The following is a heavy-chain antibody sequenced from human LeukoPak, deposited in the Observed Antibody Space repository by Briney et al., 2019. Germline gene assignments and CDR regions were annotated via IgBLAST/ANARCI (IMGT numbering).Heavy chain of an antibody. CDR1: GFTFSDYY. CDR2: ICSSGSSV. V-gene: IGHV3-11*01. D-gene: IGHD3-10*01. J-gene: IGHJ6*02. CDR3: ARDKITMVRGVPLSKARDGMDV. Sequence: GGSLRLSCAPSGFTFSDYYMSWIRQAPGKGLEWVSYICSSGSSVYYADSVKGRFTISRDNAKNSLYLQMNSLRAEDTAVYYCARDKITMVRGVPLSKARDGMDVWGQGTTVTVSS.